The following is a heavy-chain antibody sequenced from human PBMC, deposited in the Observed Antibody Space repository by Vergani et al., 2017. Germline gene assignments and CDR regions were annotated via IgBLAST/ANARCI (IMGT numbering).Heavy chain of an antibody. Sequence: EVQLLESGGGLVQPGGSLRLSCAASGFTFSNFAMSWVRQAPGKGLEWVSTIVGSGVITYYADSVRGRFTISRDNSKNTLYLQMNSLNAADTAVYYCSASRSSGHGYYCMDVWGKGTTVTVSS. D-gene: IGHD6-6*01. J-gene: IGHJ6*03. CDR3: SASRSSGHGYYCMDV. CDR1: GFTFSNFA. V-gene: IGHV3-23*01. CDR2: IVGSGVIT.